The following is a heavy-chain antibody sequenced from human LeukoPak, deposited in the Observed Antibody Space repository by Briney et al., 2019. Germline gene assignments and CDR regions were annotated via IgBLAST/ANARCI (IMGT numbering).Heavy chain of an antibody. V-gene: IGHV3-21*01. CDR1: GFTFSSYS. J-gene: IGHJ4*02. CDR3: ARDPLGDYLGASPRVHFDY. CDR2: ISSSSSYI. D-gene: IGHD3-10*01. Sequence: KAGGSLRLSCAASGFTFSSYSMNWVRQAPGKGLEWVSSISSSSSYIYYADSVKGRFTISKDNAQNSLYLQMNSLIAADPAVYFFARDPLGDYLGASPRVHFDYWGQGTLVTVSS.